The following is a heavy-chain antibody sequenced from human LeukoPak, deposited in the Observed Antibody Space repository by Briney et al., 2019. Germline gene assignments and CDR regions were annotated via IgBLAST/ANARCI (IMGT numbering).Heavy chain of an antibody. D-gene: IGHD3-16*01. CDR1: GYTFTCYG. Sequence: GASGKVSCKASGYTFTCYGISWVRQAPGQGLEWMGWIGPNNGNTNYAQKLQGRVTMTTDTSTGTAYMELRSLKSAATAVYSCARDSGGSRHFDFWGQGTLVTVSS. J-gene: IGHJ4*02. V-gene: IGHV1-18*01. CDR2: IGPNNGNT. CDR3: ARDSGGSRHFDF.